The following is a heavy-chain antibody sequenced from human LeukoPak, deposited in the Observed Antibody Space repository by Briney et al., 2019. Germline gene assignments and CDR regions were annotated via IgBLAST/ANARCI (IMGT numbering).Heavy chain of an antibody. CDR1: GGSISSSSYY. J-gene: IGHJ4*02. CDR3: ARGGVVAATWGGFDY. V-gene: IGHV4-39*07. D-gene: IGHD2-15*01. CDR2: IYYSGSI. Sequence: SETLSLTCTVSGGSISSSSYYWGWIRQPPGKGLEWIGYIYYSGSIYYNPSLKSRVTISVDTSKNQFSLKLSSVTAADTAVYYCARGGVVAATWGGFDYWGQGTLVTVSP.